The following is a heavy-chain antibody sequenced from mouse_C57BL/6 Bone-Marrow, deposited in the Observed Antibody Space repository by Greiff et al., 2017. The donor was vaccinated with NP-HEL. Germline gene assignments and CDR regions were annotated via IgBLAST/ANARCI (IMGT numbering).Heavy chain of an antibody. Sequence: EVQLQQSGPELVKPGASVKISCKASGYSFTGYYMNWVKQSPEKSLEWIGEINPSTGGTTYNQKFKAKATLTVDKSSSTAYRQLKSLTSEDSAVYYCARQDYYGSSFAYWGQGTLVTVSA. CDR1: GYSFTGYY. CDR3: ARQDYYGSSFAY. J-gene: IGHJ3*01. CDR2: INPSTGGT. V-gene: IGHV1-42*01. D-gene: IGHD1-1*01.